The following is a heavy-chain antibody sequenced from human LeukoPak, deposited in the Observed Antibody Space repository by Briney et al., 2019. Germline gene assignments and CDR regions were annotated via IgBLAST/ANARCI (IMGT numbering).Heavy chain of an antibody. CDR3: AREGTPYYYDSSGYYLEY. CDR2: ISSSGSTI. Sequence: GGSLRLSCAASGFTFSSYEMNWVRQAPGKGLEWVSYISSSGSTIYYADSVKGRFTISRDNAKNSLYLQMNSLRAEDTAVYYCAREGTPYYYDSSGYYLEYWGQGTLVTVSS. D-gene: IGHD3-22*01. CDR1: GFTFSSYE. J-gene: IGHJ4*02. V-gene: IGHV3-48*03.